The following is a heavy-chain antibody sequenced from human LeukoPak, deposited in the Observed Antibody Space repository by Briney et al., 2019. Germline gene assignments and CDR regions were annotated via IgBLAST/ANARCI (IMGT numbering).Heavy chain of an antibody. Sequence: GGSLRLSCAASGFTFSSYEMNWVRQAPGKGLEWVSYISSSGKNIYFADSVKGRFTISRDNAKNSLYLQMNSLRDEDTAVYYCATKMATKGSFEYWGQGTLVTVSS. CDR3: ATKMATKGSFEY. CDR2: ISSSGKNI. V-gene: IGHV3-48*03. CDR1: GFTFSSYE. D-gene: IGHD5-24*01. J-gene: IGHJ4*02.